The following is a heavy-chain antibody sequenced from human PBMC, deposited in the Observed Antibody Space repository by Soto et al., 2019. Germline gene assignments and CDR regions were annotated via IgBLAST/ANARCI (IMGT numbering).Heavy chain of an antibody. D-gene: IGHD2-2*01. CDR2: IYYSGST. J-gene: IGHJ6*03. Sequence: SETLSLTCTVSGGSISSSSYYWGWIRQPPEKGLEWIGSIYYSGSTYYNPSLKSRVTISVDTSKNQFSLKLSSVTAADTAVYYCASEIVVVPAAIGLGYMDVWGKGTTVTVSS. CDR1: GGSISSSSYY. V-gene: IGHV4-39*01. CDR3: ASEIVVVPAAIGLGYMDV.